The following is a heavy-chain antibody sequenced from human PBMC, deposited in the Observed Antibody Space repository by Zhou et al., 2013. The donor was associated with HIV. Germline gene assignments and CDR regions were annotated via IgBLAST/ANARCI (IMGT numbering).Heavy chain of an antibody. Sequence: QVRLVQSGAELKKPGASVKVSCKVSGYTVTELSMHWVRQAPGKGLEWMGGFDPDEGETIYAQKFQGRVIMTEDTSTNTAYMELSGLRSEDTAVFYCATPGGSGDYEDEFYRHWGQGHPNHRLL. V-gene: IGHV1-24*01. J-gene: IGHJ1*01. CDR2: FDPDEGET. CDR1: GYTVTELS. D-gene: IGHD3-10*01. CDR3: ATPGGSGDYEDEFYRH.